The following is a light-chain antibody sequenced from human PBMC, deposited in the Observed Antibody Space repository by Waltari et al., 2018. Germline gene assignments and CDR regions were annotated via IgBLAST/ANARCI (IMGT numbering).Light chain of an antibody. CDR2: DDS. V-gene: IGLV3-21*02. CDR3: QVWGSQHDQV. J-gene: IGLJ3*02. Sequence: SYVLTQPPSVSVAPGETATMTCEGNNIGGKSVHWYQQKPGQAPVLVVYDDSGRPSGIPERFSGSNSGNTATLTISRVEVGDEADYYCQVWGSQHDQVFGGGTELTVL. CDR1: NIGGKS.